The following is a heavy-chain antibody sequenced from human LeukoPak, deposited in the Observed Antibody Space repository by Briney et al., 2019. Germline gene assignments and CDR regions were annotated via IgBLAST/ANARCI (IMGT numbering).Heavy chain of an antibody. CDR1: GFTFNSYW. CDR2: VQQEGSER. V-gene: IGHV3-7*03. D-gene: IGHD6-13*01. J-gene: IGHJ4*02. Sequence: GGSLRLSCAASGFTFNSYWMSWVRQAPGKGLEWVANVQQEGSERYYVDSVKGRFTIPRDNAKNSVYLQMNSLRAEDTAVYYCAARSNNWYVLDYWGQGTLVTVSS. CDR3: AARSNNWYVLDY.